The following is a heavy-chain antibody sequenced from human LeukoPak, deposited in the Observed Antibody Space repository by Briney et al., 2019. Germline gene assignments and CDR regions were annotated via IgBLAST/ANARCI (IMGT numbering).Heavy chain of an antibody. V-gene: IGHV3-66*02. CDR2: IFSDGTT. CDR3: AGYYGGKFDY. D-gene: IGHD4-23*01. CDR1: DFAVSTNY. Sequence: GGSLRLSCAASDFAVSTNYMTWVRQAPGKGLEWVSFIFSDGTTKCADSVKGRFTISGDSSKDTLYLQMNSLSAEDTAVYYCAGYYGGKFDYWGQGTLVTVSS. J-gene: IGHJ4*02.